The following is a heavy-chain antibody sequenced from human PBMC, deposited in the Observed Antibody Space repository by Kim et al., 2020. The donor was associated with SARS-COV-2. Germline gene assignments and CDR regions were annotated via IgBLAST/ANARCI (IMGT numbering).Heavy chain of an antibody. D-gene: IGHD3-22*01. J-gene: IGHJ4*02. Sequence: NYNPSLQSRVTISADTAKRQFSLRLTAVTAADTAVYYCARFEYYYDSGAAYWGQGTLVTVSS. CDR3: ARFEYYYDSGAAY. V-gene: IGHV4-34*01.